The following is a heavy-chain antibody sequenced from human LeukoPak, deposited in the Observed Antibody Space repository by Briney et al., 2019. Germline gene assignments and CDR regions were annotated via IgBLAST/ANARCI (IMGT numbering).Heavy chain of an antibody. V-gene: IGHV3-66*01. D-gene: IGHD4-17*01. CDR1: GFTVSSNY. CDR3: ARDSISYGDYVAFDY. CDR2: IYIGGST. J-gene: IGHJ4*02. Sequence: GGSLRLSCAVSGFTVSSNYMSWVRPAAGKGLEWVSVIYIGGSTYYADSVKGRFTISRDNSKNTLYLQMNSLRAEDTAVYYCARDSISYGDYVAFDYWGQGTLVIVSS.